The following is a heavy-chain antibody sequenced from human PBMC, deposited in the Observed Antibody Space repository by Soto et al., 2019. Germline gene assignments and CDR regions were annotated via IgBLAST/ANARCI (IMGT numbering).Heavy chain of an antibody. CDR1: GGTFSSYA. Sequence: ASVKVSCKASGGTFSSYAISRVRQAPGQGLEWMGGIIPIFGTANYAQKFQGRVTITADKSTSTAYMELSSLRSEDTAVYYCARVVPAAPPGNWFDPWGQGTLVTVSS. V-gene: IGHV1-69*06. CDR3: ARVVPAAPPGNWFDP. D-gene: IGHD2-2*01. J-gene: IGHJ5*02. CDR2: IIPIFGTA.